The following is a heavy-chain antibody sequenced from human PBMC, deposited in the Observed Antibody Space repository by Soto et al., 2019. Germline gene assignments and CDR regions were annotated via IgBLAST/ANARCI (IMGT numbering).Heavy chain of an antibody. CDR1: GFTFSDHY. CDR3: SSDKGY. V-gene: IGHV3-72*01. J-gene: IGHJ4*02. CDR2: TRNKANSYTT. Sequence: EVQLVESGGGLVQPGGSLRLSCAASGFTFSDHYMDWVRQAPGKGLEWVGRTRNKANSYTTEYAASVKGRFTISRDDSKNSLYLQMNSLKTEDTAVYYCSSDKGYWGQGTLVTVSS.